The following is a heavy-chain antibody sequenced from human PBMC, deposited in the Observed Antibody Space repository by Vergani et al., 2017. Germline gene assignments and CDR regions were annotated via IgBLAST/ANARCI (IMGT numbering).Heavy chain of an antibody. CDR3: ARIADYCGLNLGFDP. Sequence: QVTLRESGPALVKPTQTLTLTCTFSGFSLSTSGMCVSWIRQPPGKALEWLALIDWDDDKYYSTSLKTRLTISKDTSKNQVVLTMTNMDPVDTATYYCARIADYCGLNLGFDPWGQGTLVTVSS. V-gene: IGHV2-70*01. CDR1: GFSLSTSGMC. CDR2: IDWDDDK. D-gene: IGHD4-23*01. J-gene: IGHJ5*02.